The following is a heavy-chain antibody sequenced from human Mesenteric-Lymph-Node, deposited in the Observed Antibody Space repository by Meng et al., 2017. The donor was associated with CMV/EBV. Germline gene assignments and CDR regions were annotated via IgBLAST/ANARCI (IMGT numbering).Heavy chain of an antibody. D-gene: IGHD7-27*01. CDR1: GYSFTSYW. J-gene: IGHJ4*02. Sequence: KVSCKGSGYSFTSYWIGWVRQMPGKGLEWLGIIYPGDSDTGYSPSFQGQVTMSADKSITTAYLQWSSLKASDSAMYYCARQANWGFDYWGQGTLVTVSS. CDR3: ARQANWGFDY. CDR2: IYPGDSDT. V-gene: IGHV5-51*01.